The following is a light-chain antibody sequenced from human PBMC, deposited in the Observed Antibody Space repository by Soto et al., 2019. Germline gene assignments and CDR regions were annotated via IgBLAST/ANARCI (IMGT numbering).Light chain of an antibody. CDR2: AAS. Sequence: DIQMTQSPTSLSASVGDRVTITCRASQDIRNFVAWYQQKPGKTPKLLIYAASTLQSGVPSRFSSSGSGTDFTLTINSLQPEDVATSSCQKYSSVPVFGPGTKVEIK. CDR3: QKYSSVPV. J-gene: IGKJ3*01. CDR1: QDIRNF. V-gene: IGKV1-27*01.